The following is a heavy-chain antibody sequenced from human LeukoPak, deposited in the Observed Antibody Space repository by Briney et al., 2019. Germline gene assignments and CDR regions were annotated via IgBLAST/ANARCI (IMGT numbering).Heavy chain of an antibody. D-gene: IGHD1-26*01. CDR2: INPNSGGT. V-gene: IGHV1-2*02. J-gene: IGHJ5*02. Sequence: ASVKVSCKASGYTFTGYYMHWVRQAPGQGLEWMGWINPNSGGTNYAQKFQGRVTMTRDTSISTAYMELSRLRSDDTAVYYCARAGGSRERNWFDPWGQGTLVTVSS. CDR1: GYTFTGYY. CDR3: ARAGGSRERNWFDP.